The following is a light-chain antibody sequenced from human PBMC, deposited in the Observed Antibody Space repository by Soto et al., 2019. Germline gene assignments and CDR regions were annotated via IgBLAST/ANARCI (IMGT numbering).Light chain of an antibody. CDR1: QSVLYSSNNKNY. CDR2: WAS. Sequence: DIVMTQSPDSLAVSLGERATINCKSSQSVLYSSNNKNYLAWYQQKPGQTPNLLIYWASTRESGVPDRFSGSGSGTDFTLIISSLQAEDVAVYYCQQYYSTPLTFGRGTRLEIK. V-gene: IGKV4-1*01. J-gene: IGKJ2*01. CDR3: QQYYSTPLT.